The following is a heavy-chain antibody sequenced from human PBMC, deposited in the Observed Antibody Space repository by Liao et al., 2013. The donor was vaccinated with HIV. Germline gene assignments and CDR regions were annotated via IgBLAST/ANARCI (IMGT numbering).Heavy chain of an antibody. J-gene: IGHJ3*02. CDR2: IYYSGSN. V-gene: IGHV4-39*07. Sequence: QLQLQESGPGLVKPSETLSLTCTVSGGSISSSSYSWGWIRQPPGKGLEWIGSIYYSGSNNYNPSLKSRVTISVDTSKNQFSLKLSSVTAADTAVYYCARDAGGYWRYKKFDIWGQGTMVTVSS. CDR1: GGSISSSSYS. D-gene: IGHD3-10*01. CDR3: ARDAGGYWRYKKFDI.